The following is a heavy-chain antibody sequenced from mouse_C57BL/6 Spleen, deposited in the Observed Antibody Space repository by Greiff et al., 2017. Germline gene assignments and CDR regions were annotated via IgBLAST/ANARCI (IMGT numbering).Heavy chain of an antibody. V-gene: IGHV5-17*01. D-gene: IGHD2-12*01. J-gene: IGHJ4*01. CDR1: GFTFSDYG. CDR3: ARLRLGAMDY. Sequence: DVQLVESGGGLVKPGGSLKLSCAASGFTFSDYGMHWVRQAPEKGLEWVAYISSGSSTIYYADTVKGRFTISRDNAKNTLFLQMTSLRSEDTAMYYCARLRLGAMDYWGQGTSVTVSS. CDR2: ISSGSSTI.